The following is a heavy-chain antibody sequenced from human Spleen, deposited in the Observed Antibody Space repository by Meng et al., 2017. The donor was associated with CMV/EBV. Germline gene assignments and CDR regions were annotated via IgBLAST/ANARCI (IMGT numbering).Heavy chain of an antibody. CDR2: IIPILGIA. J-gene: IGHJ5*02. Sequence: KASGCTFSSYTISWVRQAPGQGLEWMGRIIPILGIANYAQKFQGRVTITADKSTSTAYMELSSLRSEDTAVYYCASRPSSTNTNWFDPWGQGTLVTVSS. D-gene: IGHD2-2*01. CDR3: ASRPSSTNTNWFDP. CDR1: GCTFSSYT. V-gene: IGHV1-69*02.